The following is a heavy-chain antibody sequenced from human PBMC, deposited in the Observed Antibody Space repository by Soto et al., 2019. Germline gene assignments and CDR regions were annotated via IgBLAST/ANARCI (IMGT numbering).Heavy chain of an antibody. CDR3: ARSSREYSYDVDFDY. CDR1: GFTFSSYG. V-gene: IGHV3-33*01. D-gene: IGHD5-18*01. J-gene: IGHJ4*02. CDR2: IWYDGSIK. Sequence: QVQLVESGGGVVQSGRSLRLSCAASGFTFSSYGMHWVRQAPGKGLEWVAVIWYDGSIKYYAVSVKGRFTISRDNSKNTVHLQMNSLRAEDTAVYYCARSSREYSYDVDFDYWGQGTLVTVSS.